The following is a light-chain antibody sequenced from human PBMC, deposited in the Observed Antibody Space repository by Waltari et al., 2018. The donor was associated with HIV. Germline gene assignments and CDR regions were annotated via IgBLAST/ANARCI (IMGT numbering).Light chain of an antibody. Sequence: QSALTQPASVSGSPGPSITISCTGTSSDVGGYTFVSWYQQHPGKAPKLMIYEVSNRPSGVSNRFSGSKSGDTASLTISGLQAEDEADYFCSSYTSTSSYVFGTGTKVTVL. J-gene: IGLJ1*01. V-gene: IGLV2-14*01. CDR2: EVS. CDR3: SSYTSTSSYV. CDR1: SSDVGGYTF.